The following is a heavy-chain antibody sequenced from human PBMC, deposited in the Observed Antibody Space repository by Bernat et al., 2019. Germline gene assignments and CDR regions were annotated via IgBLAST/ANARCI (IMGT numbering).Heavy chain of an antibody. D-gene: IGHD3-10*01. Sequence: VQLLESGGGLVQPGGSLRLSCAASGFTFSSYAMSWVRQAPGKGLEWVSAISGSGGSTYYADSVKGRFTISRDNSKKTLYLQMNSLRAEDTAIYYCAKDIQAGFRGHLDYWGQGTLVTVSS. J-gene: IGHJ4*02. CDR1: GFTFSSYA. V-gene: IGHV3-23*01. CDR3: AKDIQAGFRGHLDY. CDR2: ISGSGGST.